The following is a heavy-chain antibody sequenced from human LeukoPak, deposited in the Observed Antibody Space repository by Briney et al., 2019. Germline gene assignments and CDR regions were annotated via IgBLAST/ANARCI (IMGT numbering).Heavy chain of an antibody. CDR3: ARDGGGNRNFDY. Sequence: SETLSLTCDVSGGSIHTYYWSWIRQSAGKGLEWIGRVHTSGSTNYNPSLKSRVTLSQDTSKNQVYLRLTSVTAADTAVYYCARDGGGNRNFDYWGQGTLVTVSS. CDR2: VHTSGST. D-gene: IGHD4-23*01. V-gene: IGHV4-4*07. CDR1: GGSIHTYY. J-gene: IGHJ4*02.